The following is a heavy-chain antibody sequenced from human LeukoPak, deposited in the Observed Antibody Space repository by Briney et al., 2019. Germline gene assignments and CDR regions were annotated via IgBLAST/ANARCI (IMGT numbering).Heavy chain of an antibody. CDR2: ISYDGSNE. CDR3: AKEGSRGSSSWYGG. V-gene: IGHV3-30*18. J-gene: IGHJ4*02. CDR1: GFTFSSYG. D-gene: IGHD6-13*01. Sequence: PGGSLRLSCAASGFTFSSYGMHWVRQAPGKGLEWVAVISYDGSNEYYADSVKGRFTISRDNSKNTLYLQMNSLRAEDTAVYYCAKEGSRGSSSWYGGWGQGTLVTVSS.